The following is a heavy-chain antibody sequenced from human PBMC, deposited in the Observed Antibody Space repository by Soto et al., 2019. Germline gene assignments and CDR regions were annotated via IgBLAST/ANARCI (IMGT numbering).Heavy chain of an antibody. J-gene: IGHJ4*02. D-gene: IGHD3-16*01. CDR2: IYYSGST. Sequence: PSETLSLTCTVSGGSISSYYWSWIRQPPGKGLEWIGYIYYSGSTNYNPSLKSRVTISVDTSKNQFSLKLSSVTAADTAVYYCATSYYDYVWGAVAFGYWGQGTLVTVSS. V-gene: IGHV4-59*01. CDR3: ATSYYDYVWGAVAFGY. CDR1: GGSISSYY.